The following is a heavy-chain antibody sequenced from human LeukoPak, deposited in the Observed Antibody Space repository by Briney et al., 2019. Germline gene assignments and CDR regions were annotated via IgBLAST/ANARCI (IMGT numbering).Heavy chain of an antibody. CDR1: GFSFSSGGGG. J-gene: IGHJ3*02. Sequence: SGPTLVNPTQTLTLTCTFSGFSFSSGGGGVGWSRQPPGGALEWLGVIYENDEKLYSSSLQNRLSITKDTSRNRVVLTMANMDPVDTATYYCAHRHRGVAYDIWGQGTMVTVSS. V-gene: IGHV2-5*01. CDR3: AHRHRGVAYDI. CDR2: IYENDEK. D-gene: IGHD2-15*01.